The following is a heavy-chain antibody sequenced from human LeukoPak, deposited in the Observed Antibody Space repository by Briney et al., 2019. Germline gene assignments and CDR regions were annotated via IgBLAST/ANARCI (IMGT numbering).Heavy chain of an antibody. D-gene: IGHD7-27*01. CDR2: IYTSGST. CDR1: GGSISSSSYY. J-gene: IGHJ4*02. V-gene: IGHV4-61*02. CDR3: ARSRLGMGLDY. Sequence: SETLSLTCTVSGGSISSSSYYWRWIRQPAGKGLEWIGRIYTSGSTNYNPSLKSRVTISVDTSKNQFSLKLSSVTAADTAVYYCARSRLGMGLDYWGQGTLVTVSS.